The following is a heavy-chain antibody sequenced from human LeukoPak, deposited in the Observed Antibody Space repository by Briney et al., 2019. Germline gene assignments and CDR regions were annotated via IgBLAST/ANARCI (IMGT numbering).Heavy chain of an antibody. Sequence: SETLSLTRTVSGGSITGSSSYYWGWIRQPPGKGLEWIGSIYYSGSAYYNPSLKSRVTISVDTSKNQFSLNLSSVTAEDTAVYYCARTRDYGDYYFQYWGQGALVTVSS. D-gene: IGHD4-17*01. J-gene: IGHJ1*01. CDR2: IYYSGSA. V-gene: IGHV4-39*01. CDR3: ARTRDYGDYYFQY. CDR1: GGSITGSSSYY.